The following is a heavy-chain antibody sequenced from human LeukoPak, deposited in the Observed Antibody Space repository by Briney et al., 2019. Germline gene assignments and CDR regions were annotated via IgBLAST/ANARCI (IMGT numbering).Heavy chain of an antibody. D-gene: IGHD3-22*01. CDR1: GFTFSSYW. CDR2: ISSSSSYI. CDR3: ARDVRDYDSSGYYP. V-gene: IGHV3-21*01. J-gene: IGHJ5*02. Sequence: GGSLRLSCAASGFTFSSYWMSWVRQAPGKGLEWVSSISSSSSYIYYADSVKGRFTISRDNAKNSLYLQMNSLRADDTAVYYCARDVRDYDSSGYYPWGQGTLVTVSS.